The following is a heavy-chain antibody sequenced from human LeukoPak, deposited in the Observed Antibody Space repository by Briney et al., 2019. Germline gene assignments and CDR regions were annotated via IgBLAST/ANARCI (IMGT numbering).Heavy chain of an antibody. J-gene: IGHJ3*02. CDR3: ARGWFGELLIGVAFDI. Sequence: QAGGSLRLSCAASGFTLDDYAMHWVRQAPGKGLEWVSGISWNSGSIGYADSVKGRFTISRDNAKNSLYLQMNSVRAEDTALYYCARGWFGELLIGVAFDIWGQGTMVTVSS. CDR1: GFTLDDYA. V-gene: IGHV3-9*01. CDR2: ISWNSGSI. D-gene: IGHD3-10*01.